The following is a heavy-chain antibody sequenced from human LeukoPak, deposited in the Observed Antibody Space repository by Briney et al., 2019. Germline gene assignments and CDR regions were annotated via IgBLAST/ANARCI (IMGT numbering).Heavy chain of an antibody. D-gene: IGHD6-13*01. CDR1: GYTFTSYG. CDR3: VRDQAGGGQYNWFDP. Sequence: ASVKVSCKASGYTFTSYGISWVRQAPGQGLEWMGWISAYNGNTNYAQKLQGRVTMTTDTSTSTAYMELRSLRSDDTAVYYCVRDQAGGGQYNWFDPWGQGTLVTVSS. CDR2: ISAYNGNT. J-gene: IGHJ5*02. V-gene: IGHV1-18*01.